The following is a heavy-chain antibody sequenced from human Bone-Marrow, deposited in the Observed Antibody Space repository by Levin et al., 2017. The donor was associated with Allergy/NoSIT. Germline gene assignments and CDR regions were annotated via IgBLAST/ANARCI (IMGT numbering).Heavy chain of an antibody. CDR2: INPNSGGT. Sequence: ASVKVSCQAYGYIFTDYYIHWVRQAPGQGLEWMGWINPNSGGTKYAQKFQGRVTMTRDSATSKAYMELRRLRSEDTALYYCARDFSPLRFDYYYGMDVWGQGTTVTVSS. CDR3: ARDFSPLRFDYYYGMDV. V-gene: IGHV1-2*02. CDR1: GYIFTDYY. D-gene: IGHD3-3*01. J-gene: IGHJ6*02.